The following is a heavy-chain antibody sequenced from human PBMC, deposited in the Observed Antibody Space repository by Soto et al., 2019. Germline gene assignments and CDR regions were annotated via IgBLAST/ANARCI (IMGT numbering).Heavy chain of an antibody. J-gene: IGHJ4*01. CDR2: ISNSGATT. CDR1: GFTFNNYA. CDR3: AKDRRNAGSELDY. Sequence: EVQLLESGGGLVQTGGSLRLFCAASGFTFNNYAMSWVRQVPGQGLEWVAAISNSGATTYYADSVQGRFTISRDNSENTVFLQMNSLRAEDTAIYYCAKDRRNAGSELDYWGHGTLVTVSS. D-gene: IGHD3-10*01. V-gene: IGHV3-23*01.